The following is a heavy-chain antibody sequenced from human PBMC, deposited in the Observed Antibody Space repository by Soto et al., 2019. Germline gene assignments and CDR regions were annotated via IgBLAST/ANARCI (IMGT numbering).Heavy chain of an antibody. CDR2: IYYSGST. Sequence: QVQLQESGPGLVKPSQTLSLTCTVSGGSISSGGYYWSWIRQHPGKGLEWIGYIYYSGSTYYNPSLKSRVTISVDTSKNQSSLKLSSVTAADTAVYYCARALTYDILTENWFDPWGQGTLVTVSS. J-gene: IGHJ5*02. V-gene: IGHV4-31*03. CDR3: ARALTYDILTENWFDP. D-gene: IGHD3-9*01. CDR1: GGSISSGGYY.